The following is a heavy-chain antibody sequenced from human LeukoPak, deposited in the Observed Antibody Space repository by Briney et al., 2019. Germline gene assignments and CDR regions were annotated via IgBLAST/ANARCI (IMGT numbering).Heavy chain of an antibody. V-gene: IGHV3-48*03. CDR1: GFTFSSYE. D-gene: IGHD6-13*01. CDR2: ISSSGSTI. Sequence: PGGSLRLSCAASGFTFSSYEMNWVRQAPGKGLEWVSYISSSGSTIYYADSVKGRFTISRDNAKNSLYLQMNSLRAEDTAVYYFERWHSSSHIDYWGQGTLVTVSS. J-gene: IGHJ4*02. CDR3: ERWHSSSHIDY.